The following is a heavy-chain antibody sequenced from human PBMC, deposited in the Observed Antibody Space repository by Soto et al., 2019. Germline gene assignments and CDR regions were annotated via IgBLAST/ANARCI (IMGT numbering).Heavy chain of an antibody. V-gene: IGHV4-38-2*01. Sequence: SETLSLTCAVSGYSISSGLYWGWIRQPPGKGLEWIGTIHRGGITYYNPSLKSRVTISIDTSKNHFSLRLSSVTATDTAVYFCAIGNPDWFDPWGQGTLVTVSS. J-gene: IGHJ5*02. CDR2: IHRGGIT. CDR1: GYSISSGLY. D-gene: IGHD1-1*01. CDR3: AIGNPDWFDP.